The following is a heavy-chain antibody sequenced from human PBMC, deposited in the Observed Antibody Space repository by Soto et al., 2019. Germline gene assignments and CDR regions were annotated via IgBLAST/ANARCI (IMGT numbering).Heavy chain of an antibody. CDR1: GFTFSSYA. Sequence: EVHLVESGGGLVRPGGSLRLSCAASGFTFSSYAMNWVRQAPGKGLEWVSSISSSSTYKNYADSVKGRFTISRDNAKNSLYLQTNSLRAEDTAVYYCARDPPRIEARRDFDYWGQGTLVTVSS. CDR2: ISSSSTYK. J-gene: IGHJ4*02. CDR3: ARDPPRIEARRDFDY. V-gene: IGHV3-21*01. D-gene: IGHD6-6*01.